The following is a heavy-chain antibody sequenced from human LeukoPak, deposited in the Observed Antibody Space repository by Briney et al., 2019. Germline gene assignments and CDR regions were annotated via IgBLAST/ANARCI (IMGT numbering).Heavy chain of an antibody. D-gene: IGHD6-19*01. J-gene: IGHJ3*02. CDR1: GFTFSSYA. CDR3: ARSGVQWQWLLTYDAFDI. Sequence: GRSLRLSCAASGFTFSSYAMHWVRQAPGKGLEWVALISYDKSNKYYADSVEGRFTISRDNSKNTLFVQMNSLRTEDTAVYYCARSGVQWQWLLTYDAFDIWGQGTMVTVSS. V-gene: IGHV3-30-3*01. CDR2: ISYDKSNK.